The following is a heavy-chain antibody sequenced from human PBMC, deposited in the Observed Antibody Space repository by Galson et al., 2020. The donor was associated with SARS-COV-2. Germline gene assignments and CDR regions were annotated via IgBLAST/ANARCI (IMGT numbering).Heavy chain of an antibody. D-gene: IGHD3-22*01. CDR3: AKGSYDPSEKIDS. CDR1: GFRFDGYS. Sequence: GGSLRLSCVASGFRFDGYSMHWVRQAPGKGLEWVSLITWDGIGIFYAEAVKGRFTISRDNSKNTLYLQMNSLATEDTAFYYCAKGSYDPSEKIDSWGLGTLVTVSS. J-gene: IGHJ5*01. CDR2: ITWDGIGI. V-gene: IGHV3-43*01.